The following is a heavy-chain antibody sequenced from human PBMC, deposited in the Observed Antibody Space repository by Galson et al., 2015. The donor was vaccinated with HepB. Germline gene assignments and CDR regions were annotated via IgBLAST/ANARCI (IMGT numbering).Heavy chain of an antibody. CDR3: AKARNPSTMVRPYYYYGMDV. Sequence: SLRLSCAASGFTFSRYAMSWVRQAPGKGLEWVSAISGSGGSTYYADSVKGRFTISRDNSKNTLYLQMNSLRAEDTAVYYCAKARNPSTMVRPYYYYGMDVWGQGTTVTVSS. J-gene: IGHJ6*02. CDR1: GFTFSRYA. D-gene: IGHD3-10*01. CDR2: ISGSGGST. V-gene: IGHV3-23*01.